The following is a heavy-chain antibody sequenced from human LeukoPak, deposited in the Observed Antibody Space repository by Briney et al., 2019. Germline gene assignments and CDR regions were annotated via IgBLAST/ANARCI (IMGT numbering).Heavy chain of an antibody. Sequence: GGSLRLSCAASGFTFSDYYMSWIRQAPGKGLEWVSAISGSGGSTYYADSVKGRFTISRDNSKNTLYLQMNSLRAEDTAVYYCAKEIDYYYYGMDVWGQGTTVTVSS. V-gene: IGHV3-23*01. CDR3: AKEIDYYYYGMDV. CDR2: ISGSGGST. J-gene: IGHJ6*02. CDR1: GFTFSDYY.